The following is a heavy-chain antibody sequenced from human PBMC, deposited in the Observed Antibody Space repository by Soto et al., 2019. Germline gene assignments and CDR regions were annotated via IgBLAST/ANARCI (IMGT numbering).Heavy chain of an antibody. V-gene: IGHV2-5*01. CDR1: GFSLSTSGVG. CDR2: IYWNDDK. D-gene: IGHD6-13*01. J-gene: IGHJ6*02. Sequence: ESGPTLVNPTQTLTLTCTFSGFSLSTSGVGVGWIRQPPGKALEWLALIYWNDDKRYSPSLKSRLTITKDTSKNQVVLTMTNMDPVDTATYYCAHRREPSGIAAKDYYYGMDVWGQGTTVTVSS. CDR3: AHRREPSGIAAKDYYYGMDV.